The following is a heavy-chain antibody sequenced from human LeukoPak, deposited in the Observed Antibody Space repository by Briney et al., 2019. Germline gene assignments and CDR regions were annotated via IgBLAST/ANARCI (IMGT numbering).Heavy chain of an antibody. CDR2: IKQDGSEK. V-gene: IGHV3-7*01. D-gene: IGHD3-22*01. CDR1: GFTFSSYW. Sequence: GGSLRLSCAASGFTFSSYWMSWVRQAPGKGLEWVANIKQDGSEKYYVDSVKGRFTISRDNAKNSLNLQMNSLRAEDTAVYYCAREYYYDSSGPLPAFDYWGQGTLVTVSS. J-gene: IGHJ4*02. CDR3: AREYYYDSSGPLPAFDY.